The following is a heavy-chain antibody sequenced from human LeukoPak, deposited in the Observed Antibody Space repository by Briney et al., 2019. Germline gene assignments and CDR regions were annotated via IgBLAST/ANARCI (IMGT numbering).Heavy chain of an antibody. CDR3: AKDRMVRGVIDY. Sequence: PGGSLRLSCAASGFTFSSYGMSWVRQAPGKGLEWVSAISGSGGSTYYADSVKGRFTISRDNSKNTLYLQMNSLRAEDTAVYYCAKDRMVRGVIDYWGQGTLVTVSS. J-gene: IGHJ4*02. CDR1: GFTFSSYG. V-gene: IGHV3-23*01. D-gene: IGHD3-10*01. CDR2: ISGSGGST.